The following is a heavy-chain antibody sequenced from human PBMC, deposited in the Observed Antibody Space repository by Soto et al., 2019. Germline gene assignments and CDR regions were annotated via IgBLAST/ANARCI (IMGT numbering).Heavy chain of an antibody. CDR1: GGTFSSYT. J-gene: IGHJ5*02. CDR3: ARCSSSWYLGGFDP. D-gene: IGHD6-13*01. Sequence: QVQLVQSGAEVKKPGSSVKVSCKASGGTFSSYTISWVRQAPGQGLEWMGRIIPILGIANYAQKFQGRVTITADKSTSTAYRELSSLRSEDTAVYYCARCSSSWYLGGFDPWGQGTLVTVSS. V-gene: IGHV1-69*02. CDR2: IIPILGIA.